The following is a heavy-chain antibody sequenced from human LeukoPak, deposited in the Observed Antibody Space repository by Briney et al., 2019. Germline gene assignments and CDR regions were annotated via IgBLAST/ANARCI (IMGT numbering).Heavy chain of an antibody. Sequence: SETLSLTCTVSGGSISSGSYYWSWIRQPAGKGLEWIGRIYTSGSTNYNPSLKSRVTISVDTSKNQFSLKLSSVTAADTAVYYCARDVILWFGESFQTRGFDPWGQGTLATVSS. CDR3: ARDVILWFGESFQTRGFDP. V-gene: IGHV4-61*02. CDR2: IYTSGST. D-gene: IGHD3-10*01. CDR1: GGSISSGSYY. J-gene: IGHJ5*02.